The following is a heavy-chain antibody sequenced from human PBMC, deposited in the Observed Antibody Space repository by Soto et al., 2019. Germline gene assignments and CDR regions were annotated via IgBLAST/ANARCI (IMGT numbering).Heavy chain of an antibody. CDR2: ISGRGGRA. CDR1: GFTFSSYA. CDR3: AKDRSQGAVAGTSDFDY. V-gene: IGHV3-23*01. J-gene: IGHJ4*02. Sequence: EVQLLESGGGLVQPGGSLRLSCVASGFTFSSYAVNWVRQAPGKGLEWVSTISGRGGRAYYADSVKGRFTISRDNSKNALYLQLDSLRAEDTAVYYCAKDRSQGAVAGTSDFDYWGQGTLVTVSS. D-gene: IGHD6-19*01.